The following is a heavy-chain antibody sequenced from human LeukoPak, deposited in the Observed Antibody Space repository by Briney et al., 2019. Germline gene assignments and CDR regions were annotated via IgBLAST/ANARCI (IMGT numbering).Heavy chain of an antibody. J-gene: IGHJ4*02. V-gene: IGHV3-33*01. CDR2: IWYDGSNK. D-gene: IGHD3-16*01. Sequence: GTSLRLSCAASGFTFSNYVMHCVRQAPGKGLEWVAVIWYDGSNKYYADSVKGRFTISRDNFKNTLYLQINSLRVEDTAVYYCARATTYGWNYLDYWGQGTLVTVSS. CDR1: GFTFSNYV. CDR3: ARATTYGWNYLDY.